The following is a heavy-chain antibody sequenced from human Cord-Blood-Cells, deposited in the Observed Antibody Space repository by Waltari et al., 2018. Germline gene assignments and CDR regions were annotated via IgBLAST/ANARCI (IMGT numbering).Heavy chain of an antibody. V-gene: IGHV3-15*01. CDR1: GFTFSNAW. CDR3: TTDCSGGSCYHFDY. J-gene: IGHJ4*02. D-gene: IGHD2-15*01. CDR2: IKSKTDGGTT. Sequence: EVQLVESGGGLVKPGGSLSLSCAASGFTFSNAWMRWVRQAPGKGLEWVGRIKSKTDGGTTDYAAPVKGRFTISRDDSKNTLYLQMNSLKTEDTAVYYCTTDCSGGSCYHFDYWGQGTLVTVSS.